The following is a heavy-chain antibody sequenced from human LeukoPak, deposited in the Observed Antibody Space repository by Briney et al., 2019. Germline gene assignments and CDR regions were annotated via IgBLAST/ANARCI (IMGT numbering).Heavy chain of an antibody. J-gene: IGHJ3*02. CDR3: ASAYSYGNDAFDI. D-gene: IGHD5-18*01. CDR1: GYSFTSYW. V-gene: IGHV5-51*03. Sequence: PGESLKISCKGSGYSFTSYWIGWVRQMPGKGLGWMGIIYPGGSDTRYSPSFQGQVTISADRSISTAYLQWSSLKASDTAMYYCASAYSYGNDAFDIWGQGTMVTVSS. CDR2: IYPGGSDT.